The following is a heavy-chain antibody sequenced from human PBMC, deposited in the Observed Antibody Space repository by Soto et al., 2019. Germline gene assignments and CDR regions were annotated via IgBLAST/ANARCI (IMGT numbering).Heavy chain of an antibody. CDR3: AKRLVAYDMDV. J-gene: IGHJ6*02. Sequence: QVPLVESGGGVVQPGGSLRLSCAASGFTFSSYGMHWVRQGPGKGLEWVALTSYDGSNKQYADSVKGRFTISRDNSKNTLYLQMNSLRPEDTAVYYCAKRLVAYDMDVWGQGTTVTVSS. CDR1: GFTFSSYG. CDR2: TSYDGSNK. D-gene: IGHD5-12*01. V-gene: IGHV3-30*18.